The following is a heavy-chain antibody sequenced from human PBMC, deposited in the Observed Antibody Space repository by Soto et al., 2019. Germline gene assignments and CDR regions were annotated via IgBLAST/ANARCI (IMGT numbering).Heavy chain of an antibody. V-gene: IGHV3-33*01. CDR3: ARRYSSEVLGENYFDY. J-gene: IGHJ4*02. CDR1: GFTFSSYG. CDR2: IWYDGSNK. D-gene: IGHD6-19*01. Sequence: PGGSLRLSCAASGFTFSSYGMHWVRQAPGKGLEWVAVIWYDGSNKYYADSVKGRFTISRDNSKNTLYLQMNSLRAEDTAVYYCARRYSSEVLGENYFDYWGQGTLVTVS.